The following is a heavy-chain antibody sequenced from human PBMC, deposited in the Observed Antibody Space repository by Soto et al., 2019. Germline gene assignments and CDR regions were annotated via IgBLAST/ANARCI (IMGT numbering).Heavy chain of an antibody. D-gene: IGHD3-10*01. CDR2: TYYRSKWFH. CDR1: GDSVSSDIPS. CDR3: ARGNALDV. J-gene: IGHJ3*01. V-gene: IGHV6-1*01. Sequence: QGQLQKSGPGLVKPSQTLSLTCAISGDSVSSDIPSWNWIRQSPSRALEWLGRTYYRSKWFHDYAASVKSRMTINPDTSKNQFSLELNSMTPEDTAVYYCARGNALDVWGHGTVVTVSS.